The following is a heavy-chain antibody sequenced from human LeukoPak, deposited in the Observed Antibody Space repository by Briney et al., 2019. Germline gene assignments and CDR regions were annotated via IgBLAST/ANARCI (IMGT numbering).Heavy chain of an antibody. D-gene: IGHD3-10*01. CDR3: AKALWFGELLLLSTDY. J-gene: IGHJ4*02. V-gene: IGHV3-23*01. CDR2: ISGSGGST. Sequence: QPGGSLRLSCAASGFTFSSYAMSWVRQAPGKGLEWVSAISGSGGSTYYADSVKGRFTISRDNSKNTLYLQMNSLRAEDTAVYHCAKALWFGELLLLSTDYWGQGTLVTVSS. CDR1: GFTFSSYA.